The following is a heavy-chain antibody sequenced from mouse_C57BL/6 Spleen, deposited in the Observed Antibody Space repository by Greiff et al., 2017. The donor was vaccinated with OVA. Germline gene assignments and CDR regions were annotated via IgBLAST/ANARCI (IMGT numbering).Heavy chain of an antibody. J-gene: IGHJ3*01. D-gene: IGHD2-2*01. V-gene: IGHV1-18*01. Sequence: EVQLVESGPELVKPGASVKIPCKASGYTFTDYNMDWVKQSHGKSLEWIGDINPNNGGTIYNQKFKGKATLTVDKSSSTAYMELRSLTSEDTAVYYCARDGYGGAWFAYWGQGTLVTVSA. CDR3: ARDGYGGAWFAY. CDR1: GYTFTDYN. CDR2: INPNNGGT.